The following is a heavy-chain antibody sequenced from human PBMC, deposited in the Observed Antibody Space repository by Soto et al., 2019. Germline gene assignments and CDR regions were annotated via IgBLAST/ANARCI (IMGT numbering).Heavy chain of an antibody. CDR2: ISSSSSYI. Sequence: PGGSLRLSCAASGFTFSSYSMNWVRQSPGKGLEWVSSISSSSSYIYYADSVKSRFTISRDNAKNSLYLQMNSLRAEDTAVYYCARSCSGGSCYFPPDYYDSSGYPNYFDYWGQGPLVTVSS. CDR1: GFTFSSYS. J-gene: IGHJ4*02. D-gene: IGHD2-15*01. CDR3: ARSCSGGSCYFPPDYYDSSGYPNYFDY. V-gene: IGHV3-21*01.